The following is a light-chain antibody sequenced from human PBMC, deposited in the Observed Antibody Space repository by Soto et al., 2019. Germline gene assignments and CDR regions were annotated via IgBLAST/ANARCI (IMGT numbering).Light chain of an antibody. CDR3: HEYSGYEFT. CDR2: DAS. Sequence: DVQMTQSPSTLSASVGDRVTIAVGASQSISTWLAWYQQKPGRAPKLLMFDASNLQSGVPSRFSGSGSGTEFTLTINSLQPDDLATYYCHEYSGYEFTFGGGTKVDIK. J-gene: IGKJ4*01. CDR1: QSISTW. V-gene: IGKV1-5*01.